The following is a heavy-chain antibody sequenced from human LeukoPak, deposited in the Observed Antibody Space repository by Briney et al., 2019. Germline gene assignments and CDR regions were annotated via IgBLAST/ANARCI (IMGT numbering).Heavy chain of an antibody. Sequence: PSETLPLTCPVSGGSISSYYWSWIRQPPGKGLEWIAYIYYSGSTNYNPSLKSLVTISVDTSKNQFSLKLSSVTAADTAVYYCARAGLPGAFDIWGQGTMVTVSS. CDR2: IYYSGST. J-gene: IGHJ3*02. V-gene: IGHV4-59*01. D-gene: IGHD3-10*01. CDR1: GGSISSYY. CDR3: ARAGLPGAFDI.